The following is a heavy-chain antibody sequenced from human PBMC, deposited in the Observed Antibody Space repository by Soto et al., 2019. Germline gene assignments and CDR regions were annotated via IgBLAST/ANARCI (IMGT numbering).Heavy chain of an antibody. D-gene: IGHD6-19*01. CDR2: ISSSGSTI. Sequence: EVQLVESGGGLVQPGGSLRLSCAASGFTFSSYEMNWVRQAPGRGLEWVSYISSSGSTIYYIDSVKGRFTISRDNAKNALSLQMNSLRAEDTAVYYCARGGIAVGGWGNVDYWGQGALITVSS. J-gene: IGHJ4*02. CDR1: GFTFSSYE. CDR3: ARGGIAVGGWGNVDY. V-gene: IGHV3-48*03.